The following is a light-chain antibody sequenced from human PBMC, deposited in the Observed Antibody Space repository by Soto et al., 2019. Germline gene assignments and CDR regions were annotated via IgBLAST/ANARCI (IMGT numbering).Light chain of an antibody. J-gene: IGLJ1*01. CDR2: EVN. CDR3: SSYALINNLGV. CDR1: SSDVGGYKY. V-gene: IGLV2-8*01. Sequence: QSALTQPPSASGSPGQSVTISCTGTSSDVGGYKYVSWYQQHPGKAPKLMIFEVNERPSGVPDRYSGSKSGNTAALTVTGRHAADEADYYCSSYALINNLGVFGTGTKVTVL.